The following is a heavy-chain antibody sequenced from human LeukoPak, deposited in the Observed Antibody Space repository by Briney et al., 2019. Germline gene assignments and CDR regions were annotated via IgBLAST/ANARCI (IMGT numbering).Heavy chain of an antibody. Sequence: PGGSLRLSCAASGFTFSSYSMNWVRQAPGKGLEWVSYISSSSSTIYYADFVKGRFTISRDNAKNSLYLQMNSLRDEDTAVYYCARGRYCYDSSGSLGDYWGQGTLVTVSS. J-gene: IGHJ4*02. CDR1: GFTFSSYS. V-gene: IGHV3-48*02. CDR2: ISSSSSTI. CDR3: ARGRYCYDSSGSLGDY. D-gene: IGHD3-22*01.